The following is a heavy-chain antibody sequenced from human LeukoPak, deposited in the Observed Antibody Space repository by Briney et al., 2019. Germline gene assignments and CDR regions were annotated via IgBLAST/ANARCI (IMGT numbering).Heavy chain of an antibody. J-gene: IGHJ4*02. CDR2: IYPGDSDT. D-gene: IGHD6-13*01. CDR3: ARRVGSSSWFFDY. V-gene: IGHV5-51*01. Sequence: GESLKISCKGSGYSFTSYWIAWVRQMPGKGLEWMVIIYPGDSDTRYSPSFQGQVTISADKSISTAYLQWSSLKAADTAMYYCARRVGSSSWFFDYWGQGTLVTVSS. CDR1: GYSFTSYW.